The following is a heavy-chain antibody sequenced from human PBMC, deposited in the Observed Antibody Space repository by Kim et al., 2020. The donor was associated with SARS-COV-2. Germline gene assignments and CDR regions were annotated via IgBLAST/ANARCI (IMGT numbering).Heavy chain of an antibody. Sequence: GGSLRLSCAASGFTFSSYGMHWVRQAPGKGLEWVAVISYDGSNKYYADSVKGRFTISRDNSKNTLYLQMNSLRAEDTAVYYCAKASCSSTSCYHTPGDYWGQGTLVTVSS. CDR2: ISYDGSNK. J-gene: IGHJ4*02. V-gene: IGHV3-30*18. CDR1: GFTFSSYG. CDR3: AKASCSSTSCYHTPGDY. D-gene: IGHD2-2*01.